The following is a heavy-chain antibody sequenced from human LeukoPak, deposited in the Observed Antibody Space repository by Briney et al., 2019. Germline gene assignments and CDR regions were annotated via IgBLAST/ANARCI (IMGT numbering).Heavy chain of an antibody. J-gene: IGHJ3*02. Sequence: SETLSLTCTVSRGSINSYYWSWIRQPPGKGLEWIGYIYYSGSTNYNPSLKSRVTMAVDTSKNQFSLRLSSVSAADTAVYYCARDTAQGAFDIWGQGTMVTVCS. CDR1: RGSINSYY. CDR2: IYYSGST. CDR3: ARDTAQGAFDI. V-gene: IGHV4-59*01. D-gene: IGHD5-18*01.